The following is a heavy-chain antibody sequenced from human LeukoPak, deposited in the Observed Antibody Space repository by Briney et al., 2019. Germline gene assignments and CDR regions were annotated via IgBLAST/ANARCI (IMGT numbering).Heavy chain of an antibody. J-gene: IGHJ1*01. CDR1: GFTFSYYG. CDR2: IRYDGNKN. D-gene: IGHD3-16*01. Sequence: GGSLRLSCAASGFTFSYYGMSWVRQTPGKGLNWVAFIRYDGNKNYYEDSVKGRFTISRDNSKNTVYLQMESLSDEDTAVYYCAKDMITFGGVDFGCWGQGTLVTVSS. CDR3: AKDMITFGGVDFGC. V-gene: IGHV3-30*02.